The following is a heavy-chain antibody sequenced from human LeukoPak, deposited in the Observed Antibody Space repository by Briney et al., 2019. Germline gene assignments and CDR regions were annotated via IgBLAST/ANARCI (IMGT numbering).Heavy chain of an antibody. CDR2: IIPIFGTA. CDR1: GGTFSSYA. V-gene: IGHV1-69*06. D-gene: IGHD3-22*01. Sequence: ASVKVSCKASGGTFSSYAISWVRQAPGQGLEWMGGIIPIFGTANYAQKFQGRVTITADKSTSTAYMELSSLRSEDTAVYYCATNPYYYDSSGYERATYYFDYWGQRTLVTVSS. J-gene: IGHJ4*02. CDR3: ATNPYYYDSSGYERATYYFDY.